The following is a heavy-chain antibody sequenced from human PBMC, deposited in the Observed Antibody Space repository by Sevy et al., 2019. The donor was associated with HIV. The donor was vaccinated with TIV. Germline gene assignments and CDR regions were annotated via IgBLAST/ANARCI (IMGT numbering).Heavy chain of an antibody. Sequence: ASVKVSCKASGYTFTSYGISWVRQAPGQGLEWMGWISAYNGNTNYAQKLQGRVTMTTDTSTRTAYMELRSPRSDDTAVYYCASCYYYDSSGYPEWEYFQHWGQGTLVTVSS. CDR2: ISAYNGNT. D-gene: IGHD3-22*01. CDR3: ASCYYYDSSGYPEWEYFQH. CDR1: GYTFTSYG. V-gene: IGHV1-18*01. J-gene: IGHJ1*01.